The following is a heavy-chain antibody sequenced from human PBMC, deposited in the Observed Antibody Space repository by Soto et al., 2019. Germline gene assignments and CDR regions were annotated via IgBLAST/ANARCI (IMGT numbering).Heavy chain of an antibody. CDR3: ASYAEYYYYGMDV. CDR2: IYHSGST. D-gene: IGHD3-16*01. Sequence: SETLSLTCAVSGGSITSGGYSWTWIRQPPGKGLEWIGFIYHSGSTYYNPSLRSRVTMSVDRSKNQCSLKLSSVTAADTAVYYCASYAEYYYYGMDVWGQGTTVTVSS. CDR1: GGSITSGGYS. V-gene: IGHV4-30-2*01. J-gene: IGHJ6*02.